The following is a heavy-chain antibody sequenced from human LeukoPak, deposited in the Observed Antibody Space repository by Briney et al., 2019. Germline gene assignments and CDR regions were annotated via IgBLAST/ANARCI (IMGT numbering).Heavy chain of an antibody. V-gene: IGHV3-23*01. CDR3: ARGKGIAVSSFDS. Sequence: GGSLRLSYAASGFTFSSYAMSWVRQAPGKGLEWVSGISGSGTSTYYADSVKGRFTIPRDNSKNTMSLQMNSLRAEDTALYYCARGKGIAVSSFDSWGQGTPVTVSS. CDR2: ISGSGTST. CDR1: GFTFSSYA. J-gene: IGHJ4*02. D-gene: IGHD6-19*01.